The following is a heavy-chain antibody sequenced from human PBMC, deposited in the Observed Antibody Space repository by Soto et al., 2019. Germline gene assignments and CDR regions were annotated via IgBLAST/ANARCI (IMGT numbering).Heavy chain of an antibody. V-gene: IGHV4-34*01. D-gene: IGHD1-1*01. CDR1: GGSFSGYY. CDR2: INHSGST. CDR3: ARAGAPNWNVRRAAVDP. Sequence: PSETLSLTCAVYGGSFSGYYWSWIRQPPGKGLEWIGEINHSGSTNYNPSLKSRVTISVDTSKNQFSLKLSSVTAADTAVYYCARAGAPNWNVRRAAVDPWGQGTLVTVSS. J-gene: IGHJ5*02.